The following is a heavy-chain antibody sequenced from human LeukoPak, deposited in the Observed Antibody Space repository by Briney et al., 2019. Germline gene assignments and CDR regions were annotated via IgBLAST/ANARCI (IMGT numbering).Heavy chain of an antibody. CDR1: GDAITGSSYY. CDR3: ARQYYDSTGYYYFDN. Sequence: SETLSLTCTVSGDAITGSSYYWGWIRQPPGKGLEWIGSMYYSGSTFSNPSLRSRVNMSADTSKNQFTLKLSSVTAADTAVYYCARQYYDSTGYYYFDNWGQGTQVTVSS. CDR2: MYYSGST. J-gene: IGHJ4*02. D-gene: IGHD3-22*01. V-gene: IGHV4-39*01.